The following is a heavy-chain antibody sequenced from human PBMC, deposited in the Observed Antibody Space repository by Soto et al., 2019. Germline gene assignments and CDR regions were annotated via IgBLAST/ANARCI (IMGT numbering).Heavy chain of an antibody. J-gene: IGHJ4*02. V-gene: IGHV3-33*01. CDR3: ARGGSGYDLVYYFDY. D-gene: IGHD5-12*01. CDR1: GFTFSSYG. CDR2: IWYDGSNK. Sequence: QVQLVESGGGVVQPGRSLRLSCAASGFTFSSYGMHWVRQAPGKGLEWVAVIWYDGSNKYYADSVKGRFTISRDNSKNTRYLQMNSLRAEDTAVYYCARGGSGYDLVYYFDYWGQGTLVTVSS.